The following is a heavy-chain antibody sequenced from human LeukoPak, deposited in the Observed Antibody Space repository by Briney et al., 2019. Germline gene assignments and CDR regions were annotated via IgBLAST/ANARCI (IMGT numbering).Heavy chain of an antibody. Sequence: GGSLRLSSATSGFNFYRYTIHWVRQAPGKGLEWVSLAGWAGGTTFYSDSVRGRFTISRDSGRKSVYLQMNSLTTDDTAFYFCAKELDTMFFDYWGQGALVTVSS. V-gene: IGHV3-43*01. CDR1: GFNFYRYT. D-gene: IGHD3-10*02. CDR3: AKELDTMFFDY. J-gene: IGHJ4*02. CDR2: AGWAGGTT.